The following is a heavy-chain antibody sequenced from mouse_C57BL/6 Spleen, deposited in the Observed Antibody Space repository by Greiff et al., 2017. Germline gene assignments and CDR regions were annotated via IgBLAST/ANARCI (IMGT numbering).Heavy chain of an antibody. Sequence: VQLKESGAELVRPGASVKLSCTASGFNIKDDYMHWVKQRPEQGLEWIGWIDPENGDPEYASKFQGKATITADTSSNTAYLQLSSLTSEDTAVYYCTTRGFAYWGQGTLVTVSA. CDR1: GFNIKDDY. CDR3: TTRGFAY. CDR2: IDPENGDP. V-gene: IGHV14-4*01. J-gene: IGHJ3*01.